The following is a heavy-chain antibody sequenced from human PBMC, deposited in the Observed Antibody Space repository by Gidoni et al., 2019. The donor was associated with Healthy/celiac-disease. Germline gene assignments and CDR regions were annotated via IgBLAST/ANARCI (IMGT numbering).Heavy chain of an antibody. CDR2: ISSSSSYT. J-gene: IGHJ5*02. Sequence: QVQLVESGGGLVKPGGSLRLSCAASGFPFSDYYMSWLHQAPGKGLEWVSYISSSSSYTNYADSVKGRFTISRDNAKNSLYLQMNSLRAEDTAVYYCARVPLCCGLNWFDPWGQGTLVTVSS. D-gene: IGHD2-21*01. CDR3: ARVPLCCGLNWFDP. CDR1: GFPFSDYY. V-gene: IGHV3-11*05.